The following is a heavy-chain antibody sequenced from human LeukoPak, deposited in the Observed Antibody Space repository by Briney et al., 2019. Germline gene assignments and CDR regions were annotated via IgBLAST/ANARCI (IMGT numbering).Heavy chain of an antibody. CDR2: ISYDGSNK. CDR1: GFTFISYA. Sequence: GGSLRLSYPASGFTFISYAIHWVRQAPGKGLEWVAVISYDGSNKYYADSVKGRFTISRDNSKNTLYLQMNSLRAEDTAVYYCARDHPSSGEHDYWGPGTLVTVSS. CDR3: ARDHPSSGEHDY. V-gene: IGHV3-30*04. J-gene: IGHJ4*01. D-gene: IGHD4-17*01.